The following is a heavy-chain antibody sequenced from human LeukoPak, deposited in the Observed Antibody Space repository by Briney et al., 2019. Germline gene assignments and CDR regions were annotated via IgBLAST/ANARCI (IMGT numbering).Heavy chain of an antibody. J-gene: IGHJ6*02. CDR1: GYSFTSYW. D-gene: IGHD2-2*01. V-gene: IGHV5-51*01. Sequence: GESLKISCKGSGYSFTSYWIGWVRQMPGKGLEWMRIIYPGDSDTRYSPSFQGQVTISADKSISTAYLQWSSLKASDTAMYYCARQYCSSTSCYQDYYGMDVWGQGTTVTVSS. CDR3: ARQYCSSTSCYQDYYGMDV. CDR2: IYPGDSDT.